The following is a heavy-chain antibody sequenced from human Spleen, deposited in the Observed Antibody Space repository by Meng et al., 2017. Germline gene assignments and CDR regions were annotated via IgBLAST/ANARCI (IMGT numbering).Heavy chain of an antibody. V-gene: IGHV3-15*01. J-gene: IGHJ4*02. D-gene: IGHD3-9*01. Sequence: RVVEMWGVFVQPGGSLRLSWAAAGFTFSSYAMSGVRQAPGKGLEGVGRIKSNTDGGTAEYAAPVTGRFTNSRDDSKSPLYLQMSGLRIGDTGVYYCTWDDKAVSDYWGQGTLVTVSS. CDR3: TWDDKAVSDY. CDR1: GFTFSSYA. CDR2: IKSNTDGGTA.